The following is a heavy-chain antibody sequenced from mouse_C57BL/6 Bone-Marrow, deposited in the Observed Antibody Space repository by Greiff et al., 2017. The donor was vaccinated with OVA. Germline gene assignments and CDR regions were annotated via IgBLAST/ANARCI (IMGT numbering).Heavy chain of an antibody. V-gene: IGHV1-81*01. CDR1: GYTFTSYG. D-gene: IGHD1-1*01. CDR2: IYPRSGNT. Sequence: QVQLKKSGAELARPGASVKLSCKASGYTFTSYGISWVKQRTGQGLEWIGEIYPRSGNTYYNEKFKGKATLTADKSSSTAYMELRSLTSEDSAVYFCARSDYYGSSWFAYWGQGTLVTVSA. J-gene: IGHJ3*01. CDR3: ARSDYYGSSWFAY.